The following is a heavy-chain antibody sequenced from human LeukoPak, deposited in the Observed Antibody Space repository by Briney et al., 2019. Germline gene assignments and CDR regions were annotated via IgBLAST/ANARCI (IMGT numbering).Heavy chain of an antibody. CDR1: GITLRNYR. D-gene: IGHD3-10*01. CDR3: AKRGVVIRVILVGFHKQAYYFDS. CDR2: ISDSGGST. V-gene: IGHV3-23*01. J-gene: IGHJ4*02. Sequence: PGGSLRLSCAVSGITLRNYRMSWFRQAPGKGLEWVAGISDSGGSTNYADSVKGRFTISRDNAKNTLHLQMNSPRADAKAVYFCAKRGVVIRVILVGFHKQAYYFDSWGQGALVTVSS.